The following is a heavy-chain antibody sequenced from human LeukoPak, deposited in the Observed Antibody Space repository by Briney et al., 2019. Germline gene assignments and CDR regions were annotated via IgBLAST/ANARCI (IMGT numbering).Heavy chain of an antibody. CDR1: GASVSSYY. V-gene: IGHV4-59*02. CDR2: FSYSGST. Sequence: SETLSLTCTVSGASVSSYYWSWIRQPPGKGPEWIGYFSYSGSTNYNPSLKSRVTISVDTSKNQFSLNLSSVTAADTAVYYCARGFWDSDYWGQGTLVTVSS. D-gene: IGHD1-26*01. J-gene: IGHJ4*02. CDR3: ARGFWDSDY.